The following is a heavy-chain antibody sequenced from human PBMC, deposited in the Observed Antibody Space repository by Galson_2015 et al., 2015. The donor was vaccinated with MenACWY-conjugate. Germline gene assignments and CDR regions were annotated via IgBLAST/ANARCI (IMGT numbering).Heavy chain of an antibody. Sequence: SLTCTVSNGSISGFYWSWIRHSPGKGLEWIGYIFDSGISNYNPSLKSRVTMAVDTSKNQFSLKLNYVTAADTAVYYCARARYGGYGAFDYWGHGTLVTVSS. V-gene: IGHV4-59*01. CDR3: ARARYGGYGAFDY. D-gene: IGHD5-12*01. J-gene: IGHJ4*01. CDR2: IFDSGIS. CDR1: NGSISGFY.